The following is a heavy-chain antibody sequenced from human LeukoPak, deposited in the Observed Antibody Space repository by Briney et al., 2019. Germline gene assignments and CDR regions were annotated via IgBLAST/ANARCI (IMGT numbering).Heavy chain of an antibody. CDR2: IYTSGST. J-gene: IGHJ6*03. Sequence: PSETLSLSCTVSRGSISSYYWSWIRQPPGKGLEWIGYIYTSGSTNYNPSLKSRVTISVDTSKNQFSLKLSSVTAADTAVYYCARRAGSGSSRGYYYYYMDVWGKGTTVTVSS. V-gene: IGHV4-4*09. CDR3: ARRAGSGSSRGYYYYYMDV. CDR1: RGSISSYY. D-gene: IGHD1-26*01.